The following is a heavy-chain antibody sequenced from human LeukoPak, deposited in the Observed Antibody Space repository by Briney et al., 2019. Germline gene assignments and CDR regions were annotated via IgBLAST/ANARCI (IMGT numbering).Heavy chain of an antibody. CDR1: GGTFSSYA. Sequence: ASVKVSCKASGGTFSSYAICWVRQAPGQGLEWMGGIIPIFGTANYAQKFQGRVTITADGSTSTAYMELSSLRSEDTAVYYCARASVSDIVVVVAADEHYYYGMDVWGQGTTVTVSS. CDR3: ARASVSDIVVVVAADEHYYYGMDV. CDR2: IIPIFGTA. D-gene: IGHD2-15*01. J-gene: IGHJ6*01. V-gene: IGHV1-69*13.